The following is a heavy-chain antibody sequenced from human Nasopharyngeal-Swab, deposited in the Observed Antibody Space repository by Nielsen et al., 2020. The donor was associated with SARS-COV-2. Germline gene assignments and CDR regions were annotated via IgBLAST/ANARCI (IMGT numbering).Heavy chain of an antibody. CDR2: ISYDGSNK. J-gene: IGHJ6*02. D-gene: IGHD4-17*01. CDR3: AKERYGDYDYGMDV. Sequence: GESLKISCAASGFTFSSYGMHWVRQAPGKGPEWVAVISYDGSNKYYADSMKGRFTISRDNSKNTLYLQVNSLRAEDTAVYYCAKERYGDYDYGMDVWGQGTTVTVSS. V-gene: IGHV3-30*18. CDR1: GFTFSSYG.